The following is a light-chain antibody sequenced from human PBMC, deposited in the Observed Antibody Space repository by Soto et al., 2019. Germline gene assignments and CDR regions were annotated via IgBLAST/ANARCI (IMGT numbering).Light chain of an antibody. CDR1: QDIGTY. J-gene: IGKJ1*01. Sequence: LPVTPFSFSLCASTGDRVSLPCRATQDIGTYLAWYQQIPGKAPKLLIYDASTLQTGVPSRFSGSGSGTDFTLTISYLQSEDFGTYYCQQFYNYPRTFGQGTKVDIK. V-gene: IGKV1-8*01. CDR2: DAS. CDR3: QQFYNYPRT.